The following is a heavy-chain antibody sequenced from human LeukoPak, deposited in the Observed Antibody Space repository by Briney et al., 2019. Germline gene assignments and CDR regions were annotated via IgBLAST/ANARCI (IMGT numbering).Heavy chain of an antibody. J-gene: IGHJ5*02. CDR1: GFTVSSNY. V-gene: IGHV3-66*01. Sequence: GGSLRLSCAASGFTVSSNYMSWVRQAPGKGLEWVSVLYSDGSTYYADSVKGRFTISRDNSKNTLYLQMNSLRDEDTAVYYCAKDSDWIQFSSWGQGTLVTVS. CDR2: LYSDGST. D-gene: IGHD5-18*01. CDR3: AKDSDWIQFSS.